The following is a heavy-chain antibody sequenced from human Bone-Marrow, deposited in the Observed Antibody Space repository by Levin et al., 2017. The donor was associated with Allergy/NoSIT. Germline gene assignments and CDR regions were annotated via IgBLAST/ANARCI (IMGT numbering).Heavy chain of an antibody. CDR2: IGTAGDP. V-gene: IGHV3-13*05. CDR1: GFTFSSYD. D-gene: IGHD2-2*01. CDR3: ARGGKSGYCSSTSCHRRRYDYDYMDV. J-gene: IGHJ6*03. Sequence: GESLKISCAASGFTFSSYDMHWVRQATGKGLEWVSAIGTAGDPYYPGSVKGRFTISRENAKNSLYLQMNSLRAGDTAVYYCARGGKSGYCSSTSCHRRRYDYDYMDVWGKGTTVTVSS.